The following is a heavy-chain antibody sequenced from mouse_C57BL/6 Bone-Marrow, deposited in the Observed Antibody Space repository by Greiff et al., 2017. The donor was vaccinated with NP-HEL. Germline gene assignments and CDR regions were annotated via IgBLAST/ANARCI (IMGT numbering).Heavy chain of an antibody. Sequence: QVQLQQPGAELVKPGASVKMSCKASGYTFTSYWITWVKQRPGQGLEWIGDIYPGSGSTNYNEKFKSKATLTVDTSSSTAYMQLSSLTSEDSAVYYCARGYYAVVGEYYYAMDYWGQGTSVTVSS. CDR2: IYPGSGST. D-gene: IGHD2-1*01. CDR1: GYTFTSYW. J-gene: IGHJ4*01. V-gene: IGHV1-55*01. CDR3: ARGYYAVVGEYYYAMDY.